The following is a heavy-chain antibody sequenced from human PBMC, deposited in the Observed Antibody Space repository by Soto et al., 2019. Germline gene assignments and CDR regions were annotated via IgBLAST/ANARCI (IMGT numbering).Heavy chain of an antibody. CDR3: AKDTMAAAGTDTFDY. Sequence: GGSLRLSCAASGFTFSSYGMHWVRRAPGKGLEWVAVISYDGSNKYYADSVKGRFTISRDNSKNTLYLQMNSLRAEDTAVYYCAKDTMAAAGTDTFDYWGQGTLVTVSS. J-gene: IGHJ4*02. CDR1: GFTFSSYG. CDR2: ISYDGSNK. V-gene: IGHV3-30*18. D-gene: IGHD6-13*01.